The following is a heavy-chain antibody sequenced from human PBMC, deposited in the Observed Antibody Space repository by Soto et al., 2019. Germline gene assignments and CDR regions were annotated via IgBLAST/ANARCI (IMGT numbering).Heavy chain of an antibody. Sequence: EVQLVESGGGLVQPGGPLRLSCAASGFTFSSYSMNWVRQAPGKGLEWVSYISSSSSTIYYADSVKGRFTISRDNAKNSLHLQMNSLRAEDTAVYYCAREEGLLNWFDPWGQGTLVTVSS. J-gene: IGHJ5*02. V-gene: IGHV3-48*01. CDR1: GFTFSSYS. D-gene: IGHD1-26*01. CDR3: AREEGLLNWFDP. CDR2: ISSSSSTI.